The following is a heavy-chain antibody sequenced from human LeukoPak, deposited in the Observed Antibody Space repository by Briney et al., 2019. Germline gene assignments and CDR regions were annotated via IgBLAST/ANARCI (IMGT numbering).Heavy chain of an antibody. J-gene: IGHJ3*02. V-gene: IGHV1-69*13. Sequence: ASVKVSCKASGGTFSSYAISWVRQAPGQGLEWMGGIIPIFGTANYAQKFQGRVTITADESTSTAYMELSSLRSEDTAVYYCAGHSSSITIFGVAVDAFDIWGQGTMVTVSS. CDR3: AGHSSSITIFGVAVDAFDI. CDR1: GGTFSSYA. D-gene: IGHD3-3*01. CDR2: IIPIFGTA.